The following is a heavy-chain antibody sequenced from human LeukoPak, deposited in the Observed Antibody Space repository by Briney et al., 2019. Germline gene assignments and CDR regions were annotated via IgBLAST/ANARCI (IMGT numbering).Heavy chain of an antibody. V-gene: IGHV5-51*01. Sequence: GESLKISCKGSGYSFTSYWIGWVRQMSGKGLEWMGIIYPGDSDTRYSPSFQGQVTISADKSISTAYLQWSSLKASDTAMYYCASTYSSSSPNYYGMDVWGQGTTVTVSS. CDR2: IYPGDSDT. CDR3: ASTYSSSSPNYYGMDV. CDR1: GYSFTSYW. J-gene: IGHJ6*02. D-gene: IGHD6-13*01.